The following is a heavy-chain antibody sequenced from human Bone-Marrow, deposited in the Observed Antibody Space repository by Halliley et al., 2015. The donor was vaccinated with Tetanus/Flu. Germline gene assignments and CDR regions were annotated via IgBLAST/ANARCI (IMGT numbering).Heavy chain of an antibody. J-gene: IGHJ6*02. CDR3: ARESPEVVASGTDGLDV. D-gene: IGHD2-15*01. V-gene: IGHV4-59*01. Sequence: LRLSCAASGFIFSTYGMHWVRQAPGKGLEWIGYIFYSGTTNYNPSLKSRLTISVDTSNNQFSLKLRSVTAADTAVYYCARESPEVVASGTDGLDVWGQGTTVIVSS. CDR2: IFYSGTT. CDR1: GFIFSTYG.